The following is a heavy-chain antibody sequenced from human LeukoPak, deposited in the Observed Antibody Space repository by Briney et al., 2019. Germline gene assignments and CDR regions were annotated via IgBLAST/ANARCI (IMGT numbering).Heavy chain of an antibody. CDR3: ARGTSRIAVGNDY. V-gene: IGHV1-8*01. D-gene: IGHD6-19*01. J-gene: IGHJ4*02. CDR2: MNPNSGNT. Sequence: GASLKASCKASGYTFTSYDINWVRQATVQGLEWMEWMNPNSGNTGYAQKFQGRVTMTRNTSISTAYMELSSLRSEDTAVYYCARGTSRIAVGNDYWGQGTLVTVSS. CDR1: GYTFTSYD.